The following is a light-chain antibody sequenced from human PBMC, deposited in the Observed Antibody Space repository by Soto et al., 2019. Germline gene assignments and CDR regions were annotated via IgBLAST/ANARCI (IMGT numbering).Light chain of an antibody. J-gene: IGKJ1*01. CDR1: HSFADNY. Sequence: EIVLTQSPATRSLAPGEKATLSFRASHSFADNYLAWYQQKPGQAPRLVISGASSRTSGIPDRFSASGSGTDFTLTISRLDPEDFAVYYCQQYTRAPLTFGQGTKVDIK. CDR2: GAS. CDR3: QQYTRAPLT. V-gene: IGKV3-20*01.